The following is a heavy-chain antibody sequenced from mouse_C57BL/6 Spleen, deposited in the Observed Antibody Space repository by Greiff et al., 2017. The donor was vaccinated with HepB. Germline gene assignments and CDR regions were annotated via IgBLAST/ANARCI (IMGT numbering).Heavy chain of an antibody. CDR3: AREYYGSSPFDY. J-gene: IGHJ2*01. V-gene: IGHV5-4*01. CDR1: GFTFSSYA. CDR2: ISDGGSYT. D-gene: IGHD1-1*01. Sequence: EVQLQESGGGLVKPGGSLKLSCAASGFTFSSYAMSWVRQTPEKRLEWVATISDGGSYTYYPDNVKGRFTISRDNAKNNLYLQMSHLKSEDTAMYYCAREYYGSSPFDYWGQGTTLTVSS.